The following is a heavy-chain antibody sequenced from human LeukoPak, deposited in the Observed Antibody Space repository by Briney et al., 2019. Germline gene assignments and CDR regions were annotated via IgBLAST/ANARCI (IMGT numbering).Heavy chain of an antibody. Sequence: GESLKISCKGSGYNFTNYWIGWVRQMPGKGLEWMGIMYPGDSDTRYNPSFQGQVIISADKSINTAYLQWSSLKASDTAMYYCARLEYNYDFGYWGQGTLVTVSS. CDR3: ARLEYNYDFGY. V-gene: IGHV5-51*01. CDR1: GYNFTNYW. D-gene: IGHD1-1*01. J-gene: IGHJ4*02. CDR2: MYPGDSDT.